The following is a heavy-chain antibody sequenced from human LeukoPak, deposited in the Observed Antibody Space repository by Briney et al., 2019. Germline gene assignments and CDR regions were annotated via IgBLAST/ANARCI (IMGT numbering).Heavy chain of an antibody. CDR3: AGVHTDAFDL. J-gene: IGHJ3*01. Sequence: SQTLSLTCAVSGGSISSGGYSWSWIRQPPGKGLEWIGYIYHSGSTYYNPSLKSRVTISVDRSKNQFSLKLTSVTAADTAVYYCAGVHTDAFDLWGQGTMVTVSS. CDR2: IYHSGST. CDR1: GGSISSGGYS. V-gene: IGHV4-30-2*01.